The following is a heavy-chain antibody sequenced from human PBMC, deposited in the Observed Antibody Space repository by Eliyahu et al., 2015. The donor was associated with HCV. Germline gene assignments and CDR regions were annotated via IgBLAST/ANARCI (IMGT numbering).Heavy chain of an antibody. CDR3: AKRVATPFYYNYAMDV. D-gene: IGHD5-12*01. Sequence: QMHLMESGGGVVRAGGSLXLSCAASGFSFSXYALHWVRQAPGTGLEWVALIXHDEPNAYXAASVKGXFTXSKDNSNSTLFLQMKSLRPDDTGVYYCAKRVATPFYYNYAMDVWGQGTAVTVSS. J-gene: IGHJ6*02. V-gene: IGHV3-30*02. CDR2: IXHDEPNA. CDR1: GFSFSXYA.